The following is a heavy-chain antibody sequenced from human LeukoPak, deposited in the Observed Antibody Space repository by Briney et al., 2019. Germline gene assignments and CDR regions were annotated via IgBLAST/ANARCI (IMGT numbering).Heavy chain of an antibody. D-gene: IGHD3-22*01. Sequence: GGSLRLSCAASGFTFSSYSMNWVRQAPGKGLEWVSYISSSSSTIYYADSVKGRFTISRDNSKNTLYLQMNSLRAEDTAVFYCARDLNYDSSGYYPSYAFDIWGQGTMVTVSS. V-gene: IGHV3-48*01. CDR1: GFTFSSYS. J-gene: IGHJ3*02. CDR3: ARDLNYDSSGYYPSYAFDI. CDR2: ISSSSSTI.